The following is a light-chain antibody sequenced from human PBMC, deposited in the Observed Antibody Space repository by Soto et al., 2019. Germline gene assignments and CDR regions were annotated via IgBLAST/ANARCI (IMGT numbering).Light chain of an antibody. CDR1: QTISTW. J-gene: IGKJ1*01. CDR3: QQYTNTNNPWM. Sequence: DIQVTQSPPTLSASVGDRVTITCRASQTISTWMAWYQQKPGKAPKLLVYDASTLQSGVASRFSGSGSGTEFTLIISGLQPDDSATYYCQQYTNTNNPWMFGQGTKVELK. V-gene: IGKV1-5*01. CDR2: DAS.